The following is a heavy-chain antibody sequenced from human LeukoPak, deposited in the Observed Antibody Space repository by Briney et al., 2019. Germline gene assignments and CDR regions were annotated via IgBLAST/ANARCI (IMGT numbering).Heavy chain of an antibody. CDR3: ARHEVGYCDGGPCPYYVDY. D-gene: IGHD2-15*01. CDR2: IYDTGNT. CDR1: GGSISSYY. V-gene: IGHV4-59*08. J-gene: IGHJ4*02. Sequence: SETLSLTCTVSGGSISSYYLSWIRQTPGMGLEWIAYIYDTGNTRYNPSLQSRVTMSVDTSKNQFSLKLRSVTAADTAVYYCARHEVGYCDGGPCPYYVDYWGQGTLVTVSS.